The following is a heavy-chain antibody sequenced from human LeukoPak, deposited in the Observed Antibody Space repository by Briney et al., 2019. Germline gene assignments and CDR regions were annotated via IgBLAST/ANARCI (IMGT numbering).Heavy chain of an antibody. Sequence: PGGSLRLSCAASGFTFSNAWMNWVRQAPGKGLEWVGRIKSKTDGGTTDYAAPVKGRFTISRDDSKNTLYLQMNSPKTEDTAVYYCTTESVGRGYYYYYMDVWGKGTTVTVSS. J-gene: IGHJ6*03. CDR2: IKSKTDGGTT. D-gene: IGHD1-26*01. CDR1: GFTFSNAW. CDR3: TTESVGRGYYYYYMDV. V-gene: IGHV3-15*01.